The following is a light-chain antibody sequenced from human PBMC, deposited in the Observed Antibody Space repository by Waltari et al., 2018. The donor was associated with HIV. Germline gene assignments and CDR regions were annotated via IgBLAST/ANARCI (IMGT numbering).Light chain of an antibody. J-gene: IGKJ1*01. CDR2: GAS. CDR3: QQYYNWPRT. V-gene: IGKV3-15*01. CDR1: HSVSSN. Sequence: EIVLTQSPGNMSVSPGERATLSCRTRHSVSSNLSWYYQKSGQAPRLLIHGASTRAPGIAARFTASGSGKEFTLTITTLQSTDSGIYYCQQYYNWPRTFGQGTKVEAK.